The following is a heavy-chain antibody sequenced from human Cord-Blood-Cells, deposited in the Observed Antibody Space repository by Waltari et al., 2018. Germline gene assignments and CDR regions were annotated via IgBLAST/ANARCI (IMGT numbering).Heavy chain of an antibody. V-gene: IGHV1-2*04. D-gene: IGHD7-27*01. CDR2: INPNSGGT. CDR3: ARDGRAGDQYWYFDL. CDR1: GYTFTGYY. J-gene: IGHJ2*01. Sequence: QVQLVQSGAEVKKHGASVKVSCTASGYTFTGYYMHWVRPAPGHGLEWMGWINPNSGGTNYAQKFQGWVTMTRDTSISTAYMELSRLRSDDTAVYYCARDGRAGDQYWYFDLWGRGTLVTVSS.